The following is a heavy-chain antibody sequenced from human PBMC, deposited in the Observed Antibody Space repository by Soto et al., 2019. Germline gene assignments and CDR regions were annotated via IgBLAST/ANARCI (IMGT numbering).Heavy chain of an antibody. D-gene: IGHD6-13*01. CDR2: INSDGTIT. CDR1: GFTFSAYW. V-gene: IGHV3-74*01. CDR3: AAIAPGGT. Sequence: EVQLVQSGGXLVQPGGSLRLSCAASGFTFSAYWMHWVRQPPGKGLVWVSRINSDGTITNYADSVKGRFTISRDNAKNTVYLQMNTLRAEDTALYYCAAIAPGGTWGQGTLVTVSS. J-gene: IGHJ4*02.